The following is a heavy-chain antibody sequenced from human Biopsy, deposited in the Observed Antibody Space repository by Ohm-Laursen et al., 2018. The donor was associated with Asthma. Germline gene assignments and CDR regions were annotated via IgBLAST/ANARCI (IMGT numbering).Heavy chain of an antibody. V-gene: IGHV4-39*06. CDR3: ARAAITGIRGWFDP. D-gene: IGHD1-20*01. CDR2: IDQSGYT. J-gene: IGHJ5*02. CDR1: GDSMGGSDYS. Sequence: SDTLSLTCNVSGDSMGGSDYSWNWIRQPPGKGLEWIGEIDQSGYTNYNPSLKSRVTISADTSKNQFHLNLSSVTAADTAVYFCARAAITGIRGWFDPWGQGTQVTVSS.